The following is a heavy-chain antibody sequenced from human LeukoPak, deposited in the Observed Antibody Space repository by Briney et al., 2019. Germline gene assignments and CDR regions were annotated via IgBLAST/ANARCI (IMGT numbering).Heavy chain of an antibody. CDR1: GFSFSSYN. CDR2: ISTTSDTI. J-gene: IGHJ4*02. V-gene: IGHV3-48*04. D-gene: IGHD5-18*01. CDR3: AREVDTAMVD. Sequence: GGSLRLSCATSGFSFSSYNMNWVRQAPGKGLEWVSYISTTSDTIYYADSVKGRFTISRDNAKNSLYLEMNSLRAEDTAVYYCAREVDTAMVDWGQGTLVTVSS.